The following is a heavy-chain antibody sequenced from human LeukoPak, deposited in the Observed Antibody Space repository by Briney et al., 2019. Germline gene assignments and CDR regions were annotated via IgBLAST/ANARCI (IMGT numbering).Heavy chain of an antibody. D-gene: IGHD6-13*01. Sequence: GGSLRLSCAASGFTFNSYGIHWVRQATGKGLEWVSAIGTAGDTYYPGSVKGRFTISRENAKNSLYLQMNSLRAGDTAVYYCARDSSLWAGGGMDVWGQGTTVTVSS. CDR3: ARDSSLWAGGGMDV. CDR2: IGTAGDT. CDR1: GFTFNSYG. J-gene: IGHJ6*02. V-gene: IGHV3-13*01.